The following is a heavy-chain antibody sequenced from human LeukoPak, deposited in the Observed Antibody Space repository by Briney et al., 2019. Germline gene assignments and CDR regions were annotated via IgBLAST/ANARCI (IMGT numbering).Heavy chain of an antibody. D-gene: IGHD1-26*01. J-gene: IGHJ4*02. V-gene: IGHV3-30*04. CDR1: GFTFSSYA. CDR3: ARATELLD. CDR2: ISYDGSNK. Sequence: GGSLRLSCAASGFTFSSYAMHWVRQAPGKGLEWVAVISYDGSNKYYADSAKGRFTISRDNSKNTLYLQMNSLRAEDTAVYYCARATELLDWGQGTLVTVSS.